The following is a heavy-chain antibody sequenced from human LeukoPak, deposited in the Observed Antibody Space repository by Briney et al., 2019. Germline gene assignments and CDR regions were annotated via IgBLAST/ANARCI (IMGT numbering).Heavy chain of an antibody. V-gene: IGHV1-8*01. J-gene: IGHJ4*02. Sequence: GASVKVSCKASGYTFTTYDINWVRQATGQGLEWMGWMNPNSGNTGYTQKFQGRVTMTRNTSISTAYMELSSLRSEDTAVYYCVRDAIAAAGTGGWGQGTLVTVSS. CDR3: VRDAIAAAGTGG. CDR1: GYTFTTYD. CDR2: MNPNSGNT. D-gene: IGHD6-13*01.